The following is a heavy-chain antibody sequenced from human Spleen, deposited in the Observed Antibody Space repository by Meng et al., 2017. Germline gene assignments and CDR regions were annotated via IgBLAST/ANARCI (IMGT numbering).Heavy chain of an antibody. CDR1: GYSLTTYA. D-gene: IGHD3-3*01. V-gene: IGHV1-8*01. J-gene: IGHJ4*02. CDR3: ARAIFALANSDY. Sequence: GEVSCKASGYSLTTYAINWVRQATGQGLEWMGWMNPNRGNTGYAQKFQGRVTMTMNTSISTAYMELSSLRSEDTAVYYCARAIFALANSDYWGQGTLVTVSS. CDR2: MNPNRGNT.